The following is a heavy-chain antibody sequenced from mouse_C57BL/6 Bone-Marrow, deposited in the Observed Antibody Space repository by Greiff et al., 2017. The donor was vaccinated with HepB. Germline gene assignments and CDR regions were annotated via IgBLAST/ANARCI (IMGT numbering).Heavy chain of an antibody. D-gene: IGHD2-10*02. V-gene: IGHV14-3*01. CDR2: IDPANGNT. CDR1: GFNIKNTY. CDR3: TTGEYAPWFAY. J-gene: IGHJ3*01. Sequence: VQLQQSVAELVRPGASVKLSCTASGFNIKNTYMHWVKQRPEQGLEWIGTIDPANGNTKYAPKFQGKATITADTSSNQAYLQLSSLTSEDTAVYYCTTGEYAPWFAYWGQGALVTVAA.